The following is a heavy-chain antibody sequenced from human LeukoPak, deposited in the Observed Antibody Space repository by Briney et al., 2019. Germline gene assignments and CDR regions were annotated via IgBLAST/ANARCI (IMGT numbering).Heavy chain of an antibody. CDR2: ISAYNGNT. CDR3: ASLMQLEYFQH. CDR1: GYTFTSYC. J-gene: IGHJ1*01. Sequence: ASVKVSCKASGYTFTSYCISWVRQAPGQGLEWMGWISAYNGNTNYAQKLQGRVTMTTDTSTSTAYMELRSLRSDDTAVYYCASLMQLEYFQHWGQGTLVTVSS. V-gene: IGHV1-18*01. D-gene: IGHD6-13*01.